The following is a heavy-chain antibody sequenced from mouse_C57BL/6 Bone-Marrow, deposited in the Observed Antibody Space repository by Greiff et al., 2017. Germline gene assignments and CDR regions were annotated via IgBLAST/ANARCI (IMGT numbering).Heavy chain of an antibody. Sequence: EVKVVESGGDLVKPGGSLKLSCAASGFTFSSYGMSWVRQTPDKRLEWVATLSSGGSYTYYPDSVKGRFTISRDNAKNTLYLQMSSLKSEDTAMXYCVRRGITTVVATDWFAYGGQGTLVTVSA. V-gene: IGHV5-6*02. CDR1: GFTFSSYG. CDR3: VRRGITTVVATDWFAY. CDR2: LSSGGSYT. J-gene: IGHJ3*01. D-gene: IGHD1-1*01.